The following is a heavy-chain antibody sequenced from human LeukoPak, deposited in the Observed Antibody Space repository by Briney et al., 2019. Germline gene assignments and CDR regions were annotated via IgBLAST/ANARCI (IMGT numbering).Heavy chain of an antibody. Sequence: GGSLPLSCAASGFTLNNYAMTWLRQPPGKGLEWVSSISASGGNTYYPDSVKGRFNISRDNTKNALYLQMNSPRAEDEAVYYCAKGSPHQYSSSWPSNFDSWGQGTLVTVSS. CDR3: AKGSPHQYSSSWPSNFDS. D-gene: IGHD6-13*01. CDR1: GFTLNNYA. CDR2: ISASGGNT. J-gene: IGHJ4*02. V-gene: IGHV3-23*01.